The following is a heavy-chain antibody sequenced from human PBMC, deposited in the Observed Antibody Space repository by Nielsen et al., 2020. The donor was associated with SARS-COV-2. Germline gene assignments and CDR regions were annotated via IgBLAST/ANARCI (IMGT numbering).Heavy chain of an antibody. CDR2: ISSSSSTI. V-gene: IGHV3-48*01. CDR1: GFTFSSYS. Sequence: GSLRLSCAASGFTFSSYSMNWVRQAPGKGLEWVSYISSSSSTIYYADSVKGRFTISRDNAKNSLYLQMNSLRAEDTAVYYCARGEGDYGDYGWLSFDYWGQGTLVTVSS. J-gene: IGHJ4*02. CDR3: ARGEGDYGDYGWLSFDY. D-gene: IGHD4-17*01.